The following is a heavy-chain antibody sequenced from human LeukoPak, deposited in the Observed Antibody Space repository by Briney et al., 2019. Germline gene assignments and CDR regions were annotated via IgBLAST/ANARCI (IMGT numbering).Heavy chain of an antibody. CDR2: ISGSSTYI. Sequence: GGSLRLSCAASGFTFSSYTVNWVRQAPGKGLEWVSSISGSSTYIYYADSVKGRFTISRDNSKNTLYLQMNSLRAEDTAVYFCVSLGYSSSSVRYWGQGTLVTVSS. CDR3: VSLGYSSSSVRY. D-gene: IGHD6-6*01. V-gene: IGHV3-21*01. J-gene: IGHJ4*02. CDR1: GFTFSSYT.